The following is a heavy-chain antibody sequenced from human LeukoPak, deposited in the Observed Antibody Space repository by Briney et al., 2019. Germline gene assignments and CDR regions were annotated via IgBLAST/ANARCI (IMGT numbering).Heavy chain of an antibody. V-gene: IGHV3-30-3*01. CDR2: ISYDGSNK. D-gene: IGHD1-26*01. CDR3: AKDHVEEWELLFYFDY. CDR1: GFTFSSYA. Sequence: GGSLRLSCAVSGFTFSSYAVPWVRQARGKGLGWVAVISYDGSNKYDADSVSGRFTVSRDNSKNTRYLQMNSLRAEDTAVYYCAKDHVEEWELLFYFDYWGQGTRVPVSS. J-gene: IGHJ4*02.